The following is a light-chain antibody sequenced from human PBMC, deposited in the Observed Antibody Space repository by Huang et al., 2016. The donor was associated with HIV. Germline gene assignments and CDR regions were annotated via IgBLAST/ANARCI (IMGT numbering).Light chain of an antibody. V-gene: IGKV3-15*01. CDR3: QQYNDWAT. J-gene: IGKJ1*01. CDR1: QNINKN. Sequence: EIVMTQSPATLSVSPGERATLSCRASQNINKNLAWYQLKPGQAPRLLIYGAANRAAGIPARCSGSGSGTAFTLTINSLQSEDFTVYYCQQYNDWATFGQGTKVEIK. CDR2: GAA.